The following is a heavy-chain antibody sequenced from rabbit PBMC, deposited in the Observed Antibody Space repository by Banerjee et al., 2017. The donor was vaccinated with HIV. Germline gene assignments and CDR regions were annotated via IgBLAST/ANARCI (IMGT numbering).Heavy chain of an antibody. CDR2: IAAGSGGST. Sequence: QSLEESGGVLVKPGASLTLTCTASGFSFSSGYYMCWVRQAPGKGLEWIACIAAGSGGSTYYASWAKGRFTISKTSSTTVTLQMTSLTAADTATYFCASSYGGYGYHYFNLWGQGTLVTVS. V-gene: IGHV1S40*01. J-gene: IGHJ4*01. D-gene: IGHD6-1*01. CDR1: GFSFSSGYY. CDR3: ASSYGGYGYHYFNL.